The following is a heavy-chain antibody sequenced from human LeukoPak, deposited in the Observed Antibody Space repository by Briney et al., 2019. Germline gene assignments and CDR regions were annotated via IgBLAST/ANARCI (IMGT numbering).Heavy chain of an antibody. V-gene: IGHV4-31*03. CDR2: IYYSGST. Sequence: SETLSLTCTVSGGSISSGGYYWSWIRQHPGKGLEWIGYIYYSGSTYYNPSLKSRVTISVDTSKNQFSLKLSSVTAADTAVYYCARVGYDSSGYYYYFDYWGQGTLVTVSS. J-gene: IGHJ4*02. D-gene: IGHD3-22*01. CDR1: GGSISSGGYY. CDR3: ARVGYDSSGYYYYFDY.